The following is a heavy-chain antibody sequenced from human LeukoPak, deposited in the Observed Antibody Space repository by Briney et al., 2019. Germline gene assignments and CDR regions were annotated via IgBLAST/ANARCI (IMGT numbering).Heavy chain of an antibody. CDR2: ISTSSSYI. J-gene: IGHJ6*03. V-gene: IGHV3-21*01. D-gene: IGHD6-6*01. Sequence: GGSLRLSCAASGFTFSSYSMNWVRQAPGKGLEWVSSISTSSSYIYYADSVKGRLTISRDNARNSLYLQMNSLRAEDTAVYYCARDRQLGYYYYMDVWGKGTTVTVSS. CDR1: GFTFSSYS. CDR3: ARDRQLGYYYYMDV.